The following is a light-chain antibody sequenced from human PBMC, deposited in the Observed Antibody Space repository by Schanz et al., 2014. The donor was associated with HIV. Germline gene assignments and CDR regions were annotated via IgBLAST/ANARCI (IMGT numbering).Light chain of an antibody. CDR1: PRLSSSY. V-gene: IGKV3-20*01. J-gene: IGKJ3*01. CDR2: ATS. CDR3: QQFGSSPLFT. Sequence: EIVLTQSPGSLSLSPGERATLSCGASPRLSSSYLAWYQQKRDQPPRLVIYATSTRAAGIPDRFSGTGSGTDFTLTISRLEPDDFAVYYCQQFGSSPLFTFGPGTKVDIK.